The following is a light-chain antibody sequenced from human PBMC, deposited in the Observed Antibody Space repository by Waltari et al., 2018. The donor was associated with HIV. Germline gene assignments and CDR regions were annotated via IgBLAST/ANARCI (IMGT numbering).Light chain of an antibody. J-gene: IGLJ2*01. V-gene: IGLV2-11*01. CDR2: DVT. Sequence: PGQSVTISCTGTSSDAGDYKYVSWYQNHPGKAPKLIIYDVTERPSGVPDRFSGSKSGNTASLTISGLQAEDEADYFCCSHAGTSSFVIFGGGTKLTVL. CDR1: SSDAGDYKY. CDR3: CSHAGTSSFVI.